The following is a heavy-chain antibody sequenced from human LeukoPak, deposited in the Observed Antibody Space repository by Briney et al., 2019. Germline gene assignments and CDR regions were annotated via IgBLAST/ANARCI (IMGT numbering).Heavy chain of an antibody. D-gene: IGHD3-10*01. V-gene: IGHV3-66*01. J-gene: IGHJ4*02. Sequence: GGSLRLSCAASGFTVSSNYMSWVRQTPGKGLEWVSVIYSGGSTYYAESVKGRFTISRDNPKNKLYLQMNSLRAEDTAVYYCARDFGGIGHFDYWGQGTLVTVSS. CDR3: ARDFGGIGHFDY. CDR2: IYSGGST. CDR1: GFTVSSNY.